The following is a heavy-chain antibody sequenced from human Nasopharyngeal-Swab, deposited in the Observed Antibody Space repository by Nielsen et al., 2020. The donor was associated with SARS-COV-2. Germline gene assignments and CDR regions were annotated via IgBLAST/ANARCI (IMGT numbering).Heavy chain of an antibody. D-gene: IGHD3-3*01. CDR3: ARDPRITIFGVVMGNYGMDV. CDR2: INWNGGST. CDR1: GFTFDDYG. V-gene: IGHV3-20*04. Sequence: GSLKISCAASGFTFDDYGMSWVRQAPGKGLEWVSGINWNGGSTGYADSVKGRFTISRDNAKNSLYLQMNSLRAEDTALYYCARDPRITIFGVVMGNYGMDVWGQGTTVTVSS. J-gene: IGHJ6*02.